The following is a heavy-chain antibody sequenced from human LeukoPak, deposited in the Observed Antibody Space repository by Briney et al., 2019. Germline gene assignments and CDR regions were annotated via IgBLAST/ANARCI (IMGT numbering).Heavy chain of an antibody. CDR2: IDPSDSYT. CDR3: ARQDRGFTHY. J-gene: IGHJ4*02. D-gene: IGHD3-10*01. Sequence: GESLRISCKGSGYSFTTYWISWVRQMPGKGLEWMGRIDPSDSYTNYSPSFQGHVTVSADKSITTAYLQWNSLKASDTAMYYCARQDRGFTHYWGQGTLVTVSS. CDR1: GYSFTTYW. V-gene: IGHV5-10-1*01.